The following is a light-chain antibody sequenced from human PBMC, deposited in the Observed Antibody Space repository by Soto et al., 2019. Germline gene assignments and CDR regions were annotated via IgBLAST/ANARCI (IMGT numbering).Light chain of an antibody. CDR1: QSVNQK. V-gene: IGKV3-15*01. Sequence: EIVLTQSPATLSVSPGERATLSCRASQSVNQKLGWYQQKPGQAPRLLIYVASYRATGIPARFSGSGSGTEYTLTITNMPAEDFAVYYCQQFNNWPHTFGQGTKVDIK. J-gene: IGKJ2*01. CDR2: VAS. CDR3: QQFNNWPHT.